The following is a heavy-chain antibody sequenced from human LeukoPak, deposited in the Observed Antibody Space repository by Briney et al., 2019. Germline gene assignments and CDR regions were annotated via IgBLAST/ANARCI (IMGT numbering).Heavy chain of an antibody. D-gene: IGHD1-26*01. CDR3: AGDSLVGAYYYFDY. V-gene: IGHV4-59*01. CDR1: GGSISSYY. CDR2: IYYSGST. J-gene: IGHJ4*02. Sequence: SETLSLTCTVSGGSISSYYWSWIRQPPGKGLEWIGYIYYSGSTNYNPSLKSRVTISVDTSKNQFSLKLSSVTAADTAVYYCAGDSLVGAYYYFDYWGQGTLVTVSS.